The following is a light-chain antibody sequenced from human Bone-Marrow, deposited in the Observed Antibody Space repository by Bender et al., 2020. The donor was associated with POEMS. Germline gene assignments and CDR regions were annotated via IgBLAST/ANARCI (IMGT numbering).Light chain of an antibody. Sequence: QSALTQPRSVSGSPAQSVTISCAGTSSDVGHYNSVSWYQQHPGKAPKLMIYDVTARPSGVPDRFSGSKSGNTASLTISGLQADDEADYYCCSYAGSYTFVFGGGTKLTVL. J-gene: IGLJ3*02. CDR2: DVT. CDR1: SSDVGHYNS. V-gene: IGLV2-11*01. CDR3: CSYAGSYTFV.